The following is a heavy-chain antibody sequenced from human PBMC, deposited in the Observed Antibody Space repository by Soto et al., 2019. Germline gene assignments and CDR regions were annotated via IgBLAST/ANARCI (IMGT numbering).Heavy chain of an antibody. D-gene: IGHD1-7*01. CDR3: ASRDPGTSVDY. CDR1: GGSFTSNNW. CDR2: LYRTGST. J-gene: IGHJ4*02. Sequence: SETLSLTCADSGGSFTSNNWWTWVRQPPGQGLEWIGELYRTGSTNYNPSLKSRVTISLDKSENQFSLKVPSLTAADTAVYYCASRDPGTSVDYWGQGTLVTVSS. V-gene: IGHV4-4*02.